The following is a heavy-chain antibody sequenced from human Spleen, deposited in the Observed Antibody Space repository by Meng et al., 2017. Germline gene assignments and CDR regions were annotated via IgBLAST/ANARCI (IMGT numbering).Heavy chain of an antibody. CDR2: IRSSGSSI. CDR3: ARDREVHY. J-gene: IGHJ4*02. D-gene: IGHD3-10*01. CDR1: GFTFSSYA. Sequence: GGSLRLSCAASGFTFSSYAMHWVRQAPGKGLEWVSSIRSSGSSIYYADSVKGRFTISRDNAKDSLYLQMNSLRAEDTAVYYCARDREVHYWGRGTLVTVSS. V-gene: IGHV3-21*01.